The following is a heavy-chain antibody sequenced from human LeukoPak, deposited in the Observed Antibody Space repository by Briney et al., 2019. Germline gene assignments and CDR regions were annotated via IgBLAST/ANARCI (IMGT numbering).Heavy chain of an antibody. J-gene: IGHJ4*02. CDR3: VTDSGTY. V-gene: IGHV3-72*01. Sequence: PGGSLRLSCAASGFTFSDHSMDWVRQAPGKGLEWLGRTSNKAKSYTTEYAASVKGRFTISRDDSKNSLYLQMNSLKAEDMAVYYCVTDSGTYWGQGTLVTVSS. CDR2: TSNKAKSYTT. D-gene: IGHD1-26*01. CDR1: GFTFSDHS.